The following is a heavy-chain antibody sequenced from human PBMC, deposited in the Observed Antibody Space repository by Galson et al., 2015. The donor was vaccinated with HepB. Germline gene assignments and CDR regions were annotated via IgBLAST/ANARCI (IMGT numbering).Heavy chain of an antibody. CDR1: GSTFSSYA. D-gene: IGHD3-16*01. Sequence: SVKVSCKASGSTFSSYAISWVRQAPGQGLEWMGRIIPILGIANYAQKFQGRVTITADKSTSTAYMELSSLRSEDTAVYYCATLNRKYDYVWGSVWKWGQVTLVTVSS. J-gene: IGHJ4*02. CDR2: IIPILGIA. V-gene: IGHV1-69*04. CDR3: ATLNRKYDYVWGSVWK.